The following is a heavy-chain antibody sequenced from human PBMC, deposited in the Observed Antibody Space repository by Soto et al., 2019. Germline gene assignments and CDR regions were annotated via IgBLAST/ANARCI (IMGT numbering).Heavy chain of an antibody. D-gene: IGHD6-19*01. V-gene: IGHV1-24*01. CDR2: FDPEDGET. J-gene: IGHJ5*02. Sequence: ASVKVSCKVSGYTLTELSMHWVRQAPGKGLEWMGGFDPEDGETIYAQKFQGRVTMTEDTSTDTAYMELSSLRSEDTAVYYCATDRDSSDDVFIFNGFRFGKWYTWGQGTLVTVSS. CDR3: ATDRDSSDDVFIFNGFRFGKWYT. CDR1: GYTLTELS.